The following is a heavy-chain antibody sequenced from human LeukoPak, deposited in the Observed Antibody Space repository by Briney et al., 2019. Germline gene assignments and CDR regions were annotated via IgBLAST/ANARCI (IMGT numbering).Heavy chain of an antibody. CDR3: ARRRDIVVVPAAYNWFDP. D-gene: IGHD2-2*01. Sequence: GGSLRLSCAASGFTFSSYSMNWVRQAPGKGLEWVSSISTSSSYIYYTDSVKGRFTISRDNAKNSLYLQMNSLRAEDTAVYYCARRRDIVVVPAAYNWFDPWGQGTLVTVSS. V-gene: IGHV3-21*01. CDR2: ISTSSSYI. J-gene: IGHJ5*02. CDR1: GFTFSSYS.